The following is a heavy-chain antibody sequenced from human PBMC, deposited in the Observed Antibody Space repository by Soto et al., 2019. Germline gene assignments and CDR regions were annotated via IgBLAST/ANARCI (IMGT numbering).Heavy chain of an antibody. CDR3: ARQQSAAAFDI. J-gene: IGHJ3*02. CDR1: GDSFTSYW. V-gene: IGHV5-51*01. CDR2: IYPGDSDT. D-gene: IGHD2-15*01. Sequence: ESLKIAGKGAGDSFTSYWIGWVGQMPGKGLEWMGIIYPGDSDTRYSPSFQGQVTISADKSISTAYLQWSSLKASDTAMYYCARQQSAAAFDIWGQGTMVTVSS.